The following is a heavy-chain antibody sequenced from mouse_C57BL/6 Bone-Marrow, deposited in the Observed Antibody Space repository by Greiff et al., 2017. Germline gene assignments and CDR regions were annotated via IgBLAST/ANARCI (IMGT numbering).Heavy chain of an antibody. V-gene: IGHV5-4*01. CDR1: GFTFSSYA. CDR2: ISDGGSYT. CDR3: AREGGGLRDYAMDY. Sequence: EVKLMESGGGLVKPGGSLKLSCAASGFTFSSYAMSWVRQTPEKRLEWVATISDGGSYTYYPDNVKGRFTISRDNAKNNLYLQMSHLKSEDTARYYCAREGGGLRDYAMDYWGQGTSVTVSS. D-gene: IGHD2-4*01. J-gene: IGHJ4*01.